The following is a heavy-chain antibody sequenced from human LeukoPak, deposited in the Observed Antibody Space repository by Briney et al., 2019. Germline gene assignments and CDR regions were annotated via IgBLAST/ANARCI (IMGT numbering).Heavy chain of an antibody. Sequence: ASVKVSCKVSGYTLTELSMHWVRQAPGEGLEWMGGFDPEDGETIYAQKFQGRVTMTEDTSTDTAYMELSSLRSEDTAVYYCATGLPAAKDADAFDIWGQGTMVTVSS. J-gene: IGHJ3*02. CDR3: ATGLPAAKDADAFDI. D-gene: IGHD2-2*01. CDR2: FDPEDGET. CDR1: GYTLTELS. V-gene: IGHV1-24*01.